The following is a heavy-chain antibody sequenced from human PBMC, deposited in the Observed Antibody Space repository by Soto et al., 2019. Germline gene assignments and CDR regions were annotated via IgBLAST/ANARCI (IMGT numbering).Heavy chain of an antibody. J-gene: IGHJ5*02. CDR3: ARGPRRKGIVVVVAATSGSWFDP. CDR2: INHSGST. V-gene: IGHV4-34*01. Sequence: SETLSLTCAVYGGSFSGYYWSWIRQPPGKGLERIGEINHSGSTNYNPSLKSRVTISVDTSKNQFSLKLSSVTAADTAVYYCARGPRRKGIVVVVAATSGSWFDPWGQGTLVTVSS. D-gene: IGHD2-15*01. CDR1: GGSFSGYY.